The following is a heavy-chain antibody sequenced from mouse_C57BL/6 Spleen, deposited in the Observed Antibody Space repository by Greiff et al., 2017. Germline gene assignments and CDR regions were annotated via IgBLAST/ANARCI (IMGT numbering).Heavy chain of an antibody. V-gene: IGHV5-4*01. CDR1: GFTFSSYA. CDR3: ARDQDYGSRRDWYFDV. CDR2: ISDGGSYT. D-gene: IGHD1-1*01. J-gene: IGHJ1*03. Sequence: EVKLEESGGGLVKPGGSLKLSCAASGFTFSSYAMSWVRQTPEKRLEWVATISDGGSYTYYPDNVKGRFTISRDNAKNNLYLQMSHLKSEDTAMYYCARDQDYGSRRDWYFDVWGTGTTVTVSS.